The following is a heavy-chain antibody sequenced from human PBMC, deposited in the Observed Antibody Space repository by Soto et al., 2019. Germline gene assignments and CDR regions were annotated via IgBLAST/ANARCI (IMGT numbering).Heavy chain of an antibody. CDR2: IFYSGNT. J-gene: IGHJ4*02. V-gene: IGHV4-59*08. Sequence: PSETLSLTCTVSGGSINTYYWSWIRQPPGKGLEWIGYIFYSGNTDYNPSLKSRVTISLDTPKNQFSLKLSSVTAADTAVYYCARHPGYYDILTGYTTYYFDYWGQGILVTVSS. CDR3: ARHPGYYDILTGYTTYYFDY. D-gene: IGHD3-9*01. CDR1: GGSINTYY.